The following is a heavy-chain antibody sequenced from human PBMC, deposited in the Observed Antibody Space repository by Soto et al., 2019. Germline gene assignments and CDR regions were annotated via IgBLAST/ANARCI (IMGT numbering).Heavy chain of an antibody. D-gene: IGHD6-19*01. V-gene: IGHV4-59*01. CDR3: ARVGSSSSGWSRDYFDY. CDR2: IYYSGST. CDR1: GGSISSYC. Sequence: PSETLSLTCTVSGGSISSYCWSWIRQPPGKGLEWIGYIYYSGSTNYNPSLKSRVTISVDTSKNQFSLKLSSVTAADTAVYYCARVGSSSSGWSRDYFDYWGQGTLVTVSS. J-gene: IGHJ4*02.